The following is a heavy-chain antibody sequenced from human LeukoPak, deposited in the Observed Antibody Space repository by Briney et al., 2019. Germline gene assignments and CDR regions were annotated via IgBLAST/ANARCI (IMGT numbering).Heavy chain of an antibody. D-gene: IGHD3-10*01. CDR3: ARDGYGGVDY. J-gene: IGHJ4*02. CDR2: IYTSGST. CDR1: GGSIRSSSYY. V-gene: IGHV4-61*02. Sequence: SETLSLTCTVSGGSIRSSSYYWSWIRQPAGKGLEWIGRIYTSGSTNYNPSLKSRVTMSVDTSKNQFSLKLSSVTAADTAVYYCARDGYGGVDYWGQGTLVTVSS.